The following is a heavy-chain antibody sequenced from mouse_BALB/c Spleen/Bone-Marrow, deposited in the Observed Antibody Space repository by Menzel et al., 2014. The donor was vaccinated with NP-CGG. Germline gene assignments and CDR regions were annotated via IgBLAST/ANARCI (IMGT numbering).Heavy chain of an antibody. V-gene: IGHV14-3*02. CDR3: ARNGNYGAWFAY. D-gene: IGHD2-1*01. Sequence: EVKVVESGAELVKPGASVKLSCTASGFNIKDTYMHWVKQRPEQGLEWIGRIDPANGNTKYDPKFQGKATITADTSSNTDYLQLSSLTSEDTAVYYCARNGNYGAWFAYWGQGTLVTVSA. CDR2: IDPANGNT. J-gene: IGHJ3*01. CDR1: GFNIKDTY.